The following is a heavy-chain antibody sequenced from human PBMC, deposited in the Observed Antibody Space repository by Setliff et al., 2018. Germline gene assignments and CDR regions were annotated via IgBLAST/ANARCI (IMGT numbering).Heavy chain of an antibody. CDR3: ARDRTAYSYGLDV. J-gene: IGHJ6*02. V-gene: IGHV4-59*02. CDR1: GGSVSPYF. CDR2: IYHNGNT. Sequence: SETLSLTCTVSGGSVSPYFWSWIRQPPGKGLEWIGYIYHNGNTNFNPSLKTRVTMSVDTSKNQFALNLRSVTAANSAVYYCARDRTAYSYGLDVWGQGTTVTVSS. D-gene: IGHD5-18*01.